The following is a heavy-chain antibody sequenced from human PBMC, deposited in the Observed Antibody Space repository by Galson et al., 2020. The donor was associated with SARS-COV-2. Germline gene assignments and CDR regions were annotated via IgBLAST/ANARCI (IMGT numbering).Heavy chain of an antibody. CDR3: ARFEGGYGTYDYSRYHYYGMDV. Sequence: GESLKISCKGSGYSFATNWNGWVRQMPGKGLEWMGIIYPSDSNIVYSTSFQGQVTISADKSINTAYLQWRSLKASDTAIYYCARFEGGYGTYDYSRYHYYGMDVWGLGTTVTVS. J-gene: IGHJ6*02. V-gene: IGHV5-51*01. CDR2: IYPSDSNI. D-gene: IGHD5-12*01. CDR1: GYSFATNW.